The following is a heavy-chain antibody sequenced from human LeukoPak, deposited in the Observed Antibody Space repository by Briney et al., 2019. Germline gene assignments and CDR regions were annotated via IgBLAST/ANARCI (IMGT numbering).Heavy chain of an antibody. CDR1: GFTFSSYE. D-gene: IGHD2-8*02. V-gene: IGHV3-48*03. J-gene: IGHJ2*01. CDR2: ISSSGSTM. CDR3: ARDYFLYWSNRSFDL. Sequence: GGSLRLSCAASGFTFSSYEMNWVRQAPGKGLEWVSYISSSGSTMYYADSVKGRFTISRDNAKNSLYLQMNSLRVEDTAVYYCARDYFLYWSNRSFDLWGRGTLVTVSS.